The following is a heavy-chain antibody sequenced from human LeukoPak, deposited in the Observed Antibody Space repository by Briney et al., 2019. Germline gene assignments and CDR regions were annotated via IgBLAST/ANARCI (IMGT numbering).Heavy chain of an antibody. CDR1: GYTFTSYG. CDR3: ARTSHESILYWFDP. D-gene: IGHD2-2*01. V-gene: IGHV1-18*01. J-gene: IGHJ5*02. CDR2: ISAYNGNR. Sequence: ASVKVSCKASGYTFTSYGISWVRQAPGQGLEWMGWISAYNGNRKYAQKFQARVTMTTDTSTTTAYMELGSLRSDDSAVYYCARTSHESILYWFDPWGQGTLVTVSS.